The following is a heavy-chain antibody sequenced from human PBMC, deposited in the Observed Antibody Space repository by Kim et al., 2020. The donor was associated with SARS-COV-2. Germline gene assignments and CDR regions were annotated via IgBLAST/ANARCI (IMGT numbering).Heavy chain of an antibody. CDR1: GFTISGSA. V-gene: IGHV3-23*01. J-gene: IGHJ4*02. Sequence: GGSLRLSCAASGFTISGSAMSWVRQAPGKGLEWVSFIRAGVGNTYYADSVKGRFTISRDTSKNTLFLQMSSLRADDTAIYYCAKTSSTFKFPTWGQGTLVIVSS. D-gene: IGHD6-6*01. CDR2: IRAGVGNT. CDR3: AKTSSTFKFPT.